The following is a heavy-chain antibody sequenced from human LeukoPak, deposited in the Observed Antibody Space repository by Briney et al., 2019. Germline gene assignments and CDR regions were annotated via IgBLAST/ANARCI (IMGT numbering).Heavy chain of an antibody. D-gene: IGHD3-9*01. J-gene: IGHJ6*02. CDR3: ASVGVLRYFDWLSPYYYYYYGMDV. V-gene: IGHV1-8*01. CDR2: MNPNIGDT. CDR1: VYTFTSYD. Sequence: ASVKVSCKASVYTFTSYDIDWGREATGQGVEWMGWMNPNIGDTGYAQKFQGRVTMTRNSSISPVYMELSSLRSEDTAVYYCASVGVLRYFDWLSPYYYYYYGMDVWGQGTTVTVSS.